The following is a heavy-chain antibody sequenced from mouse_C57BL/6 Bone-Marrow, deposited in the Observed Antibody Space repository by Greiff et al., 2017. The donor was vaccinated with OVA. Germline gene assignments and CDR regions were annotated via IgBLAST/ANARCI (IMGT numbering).Heavy chain of an antibody. V-gene: IGHV1-81*01. CDR2: IYPRSGNT. CDR1: GYTFTSYG. CDR3: ARLGRDV. J-gene: IGHJ1*03. Sequence: VQVVESGAELARPGASVKLSCKASGYTFTSYGISWVKQRTGQGLEWIGEIYPRSGNTYYNEKFKGKATLTADKSSSTAYMELRSLTSEDSAVYFCARLGRDVWGTGTTVTVSS.